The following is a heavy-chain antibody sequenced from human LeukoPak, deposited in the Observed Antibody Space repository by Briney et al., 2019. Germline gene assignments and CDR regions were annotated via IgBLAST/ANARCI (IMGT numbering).Heavy chain of an antibody. D-gene: IGHD2-2*01. Sequence: GGSLRLSCAASGFTFSSYWMSWVRQAPGKGLEWVANIKQDGSEKYYVDSVKGRFTISRDNAKNSLYLQMSSLRAEDTAVYYCARLRDGDVVVVPAARPANFDYWGQGTLVTVSS. J-gene: IGHJ4*02. CDR3: ARLRDGDVVVVPAARPANFDY. V-gene: IGHV3-7*01. CDR2: IKQDGSEK. CDR1: GFTFSSYW.